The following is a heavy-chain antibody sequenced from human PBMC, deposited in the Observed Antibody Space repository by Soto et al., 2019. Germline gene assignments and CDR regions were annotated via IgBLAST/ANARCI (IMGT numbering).Heavy chain of an antibody. CDR1: GDTISTGGYT. CDR3: ASVNILTGYYLGH. Sequence: SETLSLTCDVSGDTISTGGYTWAWIRQPPGKALEWIGHTYHSGNPYYNPSLKSRVIISVDRSKNQFSLKLSSVTAADTAVYYGASVNILTGYYLGHRGQRTPVTVSS. V-gene: IGHV4-30-2*01. D-gene: IGHD3-9*01. J-gene: IGHJ4*02. CDR2: TYHSGNP.